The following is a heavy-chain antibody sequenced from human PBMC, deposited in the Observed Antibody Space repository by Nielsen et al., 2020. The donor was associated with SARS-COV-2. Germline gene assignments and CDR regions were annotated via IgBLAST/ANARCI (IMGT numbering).Heavy chain of an antibody. D-gene: IGHD2-21*02. Sequence: GESLKISCAASGFTFSSYGMHWVRQAPGKGLEWVAVISYDGSNKYYADSVKGRFTISRDNSKNTLYLQMNSLRAEDTAVYYCAKIVVVTAAEDAFDIWGQGTMVTVSS. CDR2: ISYDGSNK. CDR3: AKIVVVTAAEDAFDI. J-gene: IGHJ3*02. CDR1: GFTFSSYG. V-gene: IGHV3-30*18.